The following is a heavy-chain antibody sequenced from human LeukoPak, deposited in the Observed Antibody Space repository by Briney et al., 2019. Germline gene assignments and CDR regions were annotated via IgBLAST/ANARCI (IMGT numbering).Heavy chain of an antibody. D-gene: IGHD2-15*01. CDR2: IHNTGRT. J-gene: IGHJ4*02. CDR3: ARKKGGCSGDNCPLGY. Sequence: PSETLSLTCSVSGGSISGYYWSWIRQPPGKGLEWIGYIHNTGRTNYNPSLKSRISISVDTSKNQFSLKLNSVTAADTAVYYCARKKGGCSGDNCPLGYWGQGTLVTVFS. CDR1: GGSISGYY. V-gene: IGHV4-59*01.